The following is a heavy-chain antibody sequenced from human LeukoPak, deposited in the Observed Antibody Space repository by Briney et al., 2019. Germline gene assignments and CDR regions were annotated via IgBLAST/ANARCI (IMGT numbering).Heavy chain of an antibody. D-gene: IGHD3-9*01. V-gene: IGHV1-18*01. Sequence: ASVKVSCKASGYTFTSYGISWVRQAPGQGLEWMGWISVYNGNTNYAQKLQGRVTMTTDTSTSIAYMELRSLRSDDTAVYYCARRRAYYDILTGLPEYAFDIWGQGTMVTVSS. J-gene: IGHJ3*02. CDR3: ARRRAYYDILTGLPEYAFDI. CDR1: GYTFTSYG. CDR2: ISVYNGNT.